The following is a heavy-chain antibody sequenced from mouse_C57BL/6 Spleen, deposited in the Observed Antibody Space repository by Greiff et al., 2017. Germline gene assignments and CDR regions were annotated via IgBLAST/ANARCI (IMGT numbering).Heavy chain of an antibody. CDR3: EREVGKENYFDY. Sequence: QVQLQQPGAELVRPGSSVKLSCKASGYTFTSYWMHWVKQRPIQGLEWIGNIDPSDSETHYNQKFKDKATLTVDKSSSTAYMQLSSLTSEDSAVXYCEREVGKENYFDYWGQGTTLTVSS. CDR2: IDPSDSET. CDR1: GYTFTSYW. V-gene: IGHV1-52*01. J-gene: IGHJ2*01. D-gene: IGHD1-1*02.